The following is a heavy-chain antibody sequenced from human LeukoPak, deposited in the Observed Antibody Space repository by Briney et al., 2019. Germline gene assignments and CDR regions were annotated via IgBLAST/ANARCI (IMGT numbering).Heavy chain of an antibody. Sequence: GASVTVSCKASGYTFTSYGISWVRQAPGQGLEWMGWISAYNGNTNYAQKLQGRVTITADESTSTAYMELSSLRSEDTAVYYCASESGGNSQYYYYGMDVWGQGTTVTVSS. CDR3: ASESGGNSQYYYYGMDV. V-gene: IGHV1-18*01. D-gene: IGHD4-23*01. J-gene: IGHJ6*02. CDR2: ISAYNGNT. CDR1: GYTFTSYG.